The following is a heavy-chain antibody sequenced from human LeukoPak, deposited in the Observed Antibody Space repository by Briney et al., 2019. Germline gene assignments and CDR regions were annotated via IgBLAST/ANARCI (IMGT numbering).Heavy chain of an antibody. J-gene: IGHJ5*02. CDR1: GFTFSSYE. Sequence: QPGGSLRLSCAASGFTFSSYEMNWVRQAPGKGLEWVSYISSSGSTIYYADSVKGRFTISRDNAKNSLYLQMNSLRAEDTAVYYCARKGTVGATTGRWFDPWGQGTLVTVSS. CDR3: ARKGTVGATTGRWFDP. D-gene: IGHD1-26*01. CDR2: ISSSGSTI. V-gene: IGHV3-48*03.